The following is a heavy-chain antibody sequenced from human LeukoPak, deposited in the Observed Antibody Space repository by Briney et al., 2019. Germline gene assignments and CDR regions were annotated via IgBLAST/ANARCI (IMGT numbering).Heavy chain of an antibody. CDR2: ISSSSSYI. V-gene: IGHV3-21*01. D-gene: IGHD2-15*01. J-gene: IGHJ4*02. CDR1: GFTFSSYS. Sequence: KAGGSLRLSCAAPGFTFSSYSMNWVRQAPGKGLEWVSSISSSSSYIYYADSVKGRFTISRDNAKNSLYLQMNSLRAEDTAVHYCARDLADIDDYWGQGTLVTVSS. CDR3: ARDLADIDDY.